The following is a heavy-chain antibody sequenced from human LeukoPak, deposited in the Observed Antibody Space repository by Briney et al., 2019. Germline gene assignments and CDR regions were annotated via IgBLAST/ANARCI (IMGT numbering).Heavy chain of an antibody. D-gene: IGHD3-10*01. J-gene: IGHJ6*03. V-gene: IGHV4-38-2*01. CDR1: GFSISSDKY. Sequence: PSETLSLTCAVSGFSISSDKYWGWIRQPPGKGLEWIGSIYHTGSTYYNPSLKSRVTISVDTSRNQSSLKLNSVTAADTAVYYCARLSYYYYYMDVWGRGTTVTVYS. CDR3: ARLSYYYYYMDV. CDR2: IYHTGST.